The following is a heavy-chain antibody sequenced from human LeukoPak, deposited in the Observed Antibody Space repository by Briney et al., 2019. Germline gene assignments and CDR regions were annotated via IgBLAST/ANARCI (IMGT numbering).Heavy chain of an antibody. Sequence: SVKVSCKAPGGTFSSYAISWVRQAPGQGLEWMGGIIPIFGTANYAQKFQGRVTITADESTSTAYMELSSLRSEDTAVYYCARDKKPSYYYGSGSYKGMDVWGKGTTVTVSS. CDR2: IIPIFGTA. CDR1: GGTFSSYA. D-gene: IGHD3-10*01. J-gene: IGHJ6*04. V-gene: IGHV1-69*13. CDR3: ARDKKPSYYYGSGSYKGMDV.